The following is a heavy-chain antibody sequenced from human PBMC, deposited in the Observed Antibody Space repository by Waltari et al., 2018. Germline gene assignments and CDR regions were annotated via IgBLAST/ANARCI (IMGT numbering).Heavy chain of an antibody. J-gene: IGHJ3*02. CDR1: GFSLSNARMG. Sequence: VTLKETDHVLVKPTETLRLTCTVSGFSLSNARMGVSWIRQLPGKALEWLAHIFSKDEKSYSTYLKSRLTISKDTSKSQFVLTRTNMDPVDTATYYYALIRLEDAIWSGYWGGHDAFDIWGQGTMVTVSS. V-gene: IGHV2-26*01. D-gene: IGHD3-3*01. CDR2: IFSKDEK. CDR3: ALIRLEDAIWSGYWGGHDAFDI.